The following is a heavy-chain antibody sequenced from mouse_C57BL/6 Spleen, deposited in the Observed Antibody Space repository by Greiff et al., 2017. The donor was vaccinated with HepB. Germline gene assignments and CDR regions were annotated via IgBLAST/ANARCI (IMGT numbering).Heavy chain of an antibody. V-gene: IGHV1-4*01. CDR1: GYTFTSYT. CDR3: ARDAPAWFAY. Sequence: QVQLQQSGAELARPGASVKMSCKASGYTFTSYTMHWVKQRPGQGLEWIGYINPSSGYTKYNQKFKDKATLTADKSSSTAYMQLGSLTSEDSAVYYCARDAPAWFAYWGQGTLVTVSA. J-gene: IGHJ3*01. CDR2: INPSSGYT.